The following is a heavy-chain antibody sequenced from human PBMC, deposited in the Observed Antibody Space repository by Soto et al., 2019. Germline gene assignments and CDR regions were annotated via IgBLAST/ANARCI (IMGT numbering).Heavy chain of an antibody. J-gene: IGHJ6*02. CDR2: IIPIFGTA. CDR1: GGTFSSYA. CDR3: ARNGITRTLYYSGMDV. D-gene: IGHD1-20*01. V-gene: IGHV1-69*12. Sequence: QVQLVQSGAEVKKPGSSVKVSCKASGGTFSSYAISWVRQAPGQGLEWMGGIIPIFGTANYAQKFQGRVTITADECTSTAYMELRSLRSEDTAVYYCARNGITRTLYYSGMDVWGQGTTVTFSS.